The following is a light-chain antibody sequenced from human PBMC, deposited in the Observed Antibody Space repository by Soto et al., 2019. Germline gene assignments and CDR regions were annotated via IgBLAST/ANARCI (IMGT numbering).Light chain of an antibody. CDR1: SSNVGSYNL. Sequence: QSALTQPASVSGSPGQSITISCTGTSSNVGSYNLVSWYQQHPGEAPKLMIFEASKRPSGVSNRFSGSKSGNTASLTISGLPAEDEADYCCCSYAGGDTMIFGGGTKLTVL. J-gene: IGLJ2*01. V-gene: IGLV2-23*01. CDR2: EAS. CDR3: CSYAGGDTMI.